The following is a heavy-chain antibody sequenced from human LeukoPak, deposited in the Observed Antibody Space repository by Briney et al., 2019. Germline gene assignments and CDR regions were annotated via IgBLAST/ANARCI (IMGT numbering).Heavy chain of an antibody. Sequence: SETLSLTCAVYGGSFSGYYWSWIRQPPGKGLEWIGEINHSGSTNYNPSLKSRVTISVDTSKNQFSLKLSSVTAADTAVYYCAREFSSSSGGDWFDPWGQGTLVTVSS. D-gene: IGHD6-6*01. J-gene: IGHJ5*02. CDR2: INHSGST. V-gene: IGHV4-34*01. CDR1: GGSFSGYY. CDR3: AREFSSSSGGDWFDP.